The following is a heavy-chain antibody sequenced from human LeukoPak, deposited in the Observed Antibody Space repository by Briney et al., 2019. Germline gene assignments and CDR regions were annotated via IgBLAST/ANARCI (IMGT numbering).Heavy chain of an antibody. CDR3: AKGSSGYFADL. V-gene: IGHV3-23*01. CDR2: ISNDGGGT. CDR1: GFIFNNYG. D-gene: IGHD3-22*01. Sequence: AGGSLRLSCAASGFIFNNYGLIWVRQAPGKGLEWVSAISNDGGGTNYADFVRGRFTISRDNSKNTLFLQMNSLRAEDTALYYCAKGSSGYFADLWGQGTLVTVSP. J-gene: IGHJ5*02.